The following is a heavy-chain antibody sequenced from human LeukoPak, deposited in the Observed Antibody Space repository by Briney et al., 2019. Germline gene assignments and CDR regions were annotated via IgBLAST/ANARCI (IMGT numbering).Heavy chain of an antibody. V-gene: IGHV3-48*04. CDR3: ARDRDWSFDY. Sequence: GGSLRLSCAASGFSFSGYSMNWVRQAPGKGLEWVAHIRGTSSAMNYAASVRGRFTISRDNAKNALFLEMSSLRAEDTAVYYCARDRDWSFDYWGQRTLVTVSS. J-gene: IGHJ4*02. CDR1: GFSFSGYS. CDR2: IRGTSSAM. D-gene: IGHD3-9*01.